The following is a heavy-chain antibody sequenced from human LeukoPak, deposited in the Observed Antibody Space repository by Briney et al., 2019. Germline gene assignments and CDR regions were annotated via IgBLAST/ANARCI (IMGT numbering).Heavy chain of an antibody. CDR2: MNRDGSEI. Sequence: PGGSLRLSCAASGFTFSFYWMSWVRQAPGKGLEWVANMNRDGSEISYVDSVRGRFTISGDNAKNSLYLQMNSLRAEDTAVYFCARDLGFSTFDNWGQGTLVTVSS. CDR3: ARDLGFSTFDN. J-gene: IGHJ4*02. CDR1: GFTFSFYW. D-gene: IGHD2/OR15-2a*01. V-gene: IGHV3-7*01.